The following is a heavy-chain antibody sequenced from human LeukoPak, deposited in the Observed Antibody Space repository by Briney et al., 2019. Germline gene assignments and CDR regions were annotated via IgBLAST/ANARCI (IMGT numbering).Heavy chain of an antibody. J-gene: IGHJ4*02. Sequence: GASVKVSCKASGYTFSNYGISWVRQAPGQGLEWMGWISTYNGNTKYAQKLQGRVTMTTDTSTSTGYMELRRLRSDDTDVYYCGSDWQYGGNCFDYWGQGSLVTVSS. V-gene: IGHV1-18*01. CDR2: ISTYNGNT. D-gene: IGHD4-23*01. CDR3: GSDWQYGGNCFDY. CDR1: GYTFSNYG.